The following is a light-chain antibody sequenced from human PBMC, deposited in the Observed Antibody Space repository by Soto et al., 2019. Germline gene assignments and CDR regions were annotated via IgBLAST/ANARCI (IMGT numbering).Light chain of an antibody. CDR2: EVS. Sequence: LTQLPSASGSPGESVTISCTGTTNDIRAYNYFSWYQQHPGKAPKLVIYEVSRRPSGVPDRFSGSKSGNTASLTVSGLQAEDEADYYCSSYAGDNKGVFGTG. J-gene: IGLJ1*01. CDR1: TNDIRAYNY. CDR3: SSYAGDNKGV. V-gene: IGLV2-8*01.